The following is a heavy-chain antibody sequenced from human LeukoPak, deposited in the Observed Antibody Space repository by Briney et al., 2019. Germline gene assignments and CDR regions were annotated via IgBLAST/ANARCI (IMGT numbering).Heavy chain of an antibody. CDR3: ARGEWEATLYYYYGMDV. V-gene: IGHV1-3*01. CDR2: INAGNGNT. CDR1: GYTFTSYA. J-gene: IGHJ6*02. D-gene: IGHD1-26*01. Sequence: ASVKVSCKASGYTFTSYAMHWVRQAPGQRLEWMGWINAGNGNTKYSQKFQGRVTITRDTSASTAYMELSSLGSEDTAVYYCARGEWEATLYYYYGMDVWGQGTTVTVSS.